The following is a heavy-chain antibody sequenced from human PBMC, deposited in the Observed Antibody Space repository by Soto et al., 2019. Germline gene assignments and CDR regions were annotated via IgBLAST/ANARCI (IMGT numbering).Heavy chain of an antibody. D-gene: IGHD1-26*01. Sequence: QVQLQESGPGLVKPSETLSLTCTVSGGSISSYYWSWIRQPPGKGLEWIGYIYYSGSTNYNPPLKSRVTISVDTSKNQFSLKLSSVTAADTAVYYCARVRWELSPFDYYYGMDVWGQGTTVTVSS. CDR2: IYYSGST. J-gene: IGHJ6*02. CDR1: GGSISSYY. V-gene: IGHV4-59*01. CDR3: ARVRWELSPFDYYYGMDV.